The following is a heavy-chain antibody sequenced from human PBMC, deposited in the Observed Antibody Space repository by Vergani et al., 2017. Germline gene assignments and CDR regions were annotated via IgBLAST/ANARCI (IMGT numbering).Heavy chain of an antibody. J-gene: IGHJ4*02. Sequence: EVQLVESGGGLVKPGGSLRLSCAASGFTFSSYSMNWVRQAPGKGLEWVSSISSSSSTIYYADSVKGRFTISRDNAKNSLYLQMNSLRAEDTAVYYCASSASFFGVVIGADYWGQGTLVTVSS. D-gene: IGHD3-3*01. CDR3: ASSASFFGVVIGADY. V-gene: IGHV3-21*01. CDR1: GFTFSSYS. CDR2: ISSSSSTI.